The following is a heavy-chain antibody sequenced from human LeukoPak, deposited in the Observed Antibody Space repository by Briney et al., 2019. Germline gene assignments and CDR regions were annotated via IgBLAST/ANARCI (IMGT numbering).Heavy chain of an antibody. V-gene: IGHV4-34*01. CDR3: ARGGSDTAMAPFDY. Sequence: SETLSLTCAVYGGSFSGYYWSWIRQPPGKGLEWIGEINHSGSTNYNPSLKSRVTISVDTSKNQFSLKLSSVTAADTAVHYCARGGSDTAMAPFDYWGQGTLVTVSS. D-gene: IGHD5-18*01. J-gene: IGHJ4*02. CDR2: INHSGST. CDR1: GGSFSGYY.